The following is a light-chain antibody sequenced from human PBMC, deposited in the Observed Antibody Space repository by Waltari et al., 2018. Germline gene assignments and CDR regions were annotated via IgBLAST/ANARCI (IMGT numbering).Light chain of an antibody. CDR3: QHYGDSPWT. Sequence: SVLTQSPATLSLSPGESATLSCGASQSVPNTHLAWYQQKPGLAPRLLIYDASSRATDIPERFSGSGSGTDFTLTISRLEPEDFAVYYCQHYGDSPWTFGQGTKVEIK. J-gene: IGKJ1*01. CDR2: DAS. CDR1: QSVPNTH. V-gene: IGKV3D-20*01.